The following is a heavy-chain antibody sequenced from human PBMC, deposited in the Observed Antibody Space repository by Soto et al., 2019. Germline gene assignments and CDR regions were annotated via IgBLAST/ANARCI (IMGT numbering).Heavy chain of an antibody. CDR2: ISAYNGNT. CDR3: ARHWAAARPFDY. V-gene: IGHV1-18*01. D-gene: IGHD6-13*01. J-gene: IGHJ4*02. Sequence: ASVKVSRKASGYTFTSYPMHRVRLAPGQRLEWMGWISAYNGNTNYAQKLQGRVTMTTDTSTSTVYMELRSLRSDDTAVYYCARHWAAARPFDYWGEGTLVTLYS. CDR1: GYTFTSYP.